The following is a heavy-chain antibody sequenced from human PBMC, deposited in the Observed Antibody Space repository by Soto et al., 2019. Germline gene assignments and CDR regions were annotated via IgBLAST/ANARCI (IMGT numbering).Heavy chain of an antibody. D-gene: IGHD6-19*01. Sequence: GGPLRLACAASCFTFISYAMSWVRQARGKGLEWVSAISGSGGSTYYADSVKGRFTISRDNSKNTLYLQMNSLRAEDTAVYYCAKVPRAVALYAFDIWGQGTMVTVSS. V-gene: IGHV3-23*01. CDR3: AKVPRAVALYAFDI. CDR2: ISGSGGST. CDR1: CFTFISYA. J-gene: IGHJ3*02.